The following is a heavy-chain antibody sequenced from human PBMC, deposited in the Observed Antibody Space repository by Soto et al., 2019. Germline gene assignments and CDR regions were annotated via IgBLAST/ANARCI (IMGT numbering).Heavy chain of an antibody. J-gene: IGHJ4*02. Sequence: EVQLLESGGGLVQPGGSLRLSCAASGFTFSSYAMSWVRQAPGKGLEWVSAIRGSGSGTYYADSVKGRFTISRDNSKNTLSLQMNSLRADDTAVYYCAKEWSAVTGTSRGYDYWGQGTLVTVSS. D-gene: IGHD6-19*01. V-gene: IGHV3-23*01. CDR3: AKEWSAVTGTSRGYDY. CDR1: GFTFSSYA. CDR2: IRGSGSGT.